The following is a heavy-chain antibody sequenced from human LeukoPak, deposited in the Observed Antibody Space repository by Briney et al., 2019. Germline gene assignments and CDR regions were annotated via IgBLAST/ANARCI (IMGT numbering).Heavy chain of an antibody. D-gene: IGHD3-22*01. CDR1: GFTFSDYY. CDR2: FSSGGSTI. J-gene: IGHJ4*02. V-gene: IGHV3-11*01. Sequence: GGPWRFSCEASGFTFSDYYLSWIGKAPGKGLEWVSYFSSGGSTIYYADSVKGRFTISRDNAKNSLYLQMNSLRAEDTAVYYCARAGRPYYYDSSGYYYVGYWGQGTLVTVSS. CDR3: ARAGRPYYYDSSGYYYVGY.